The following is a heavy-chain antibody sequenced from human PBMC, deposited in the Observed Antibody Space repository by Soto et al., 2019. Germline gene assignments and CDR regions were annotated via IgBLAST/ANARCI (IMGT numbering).Heavy chain of an antibody. V-gene: IGHV3-43D*04. J-gene: IGHJ1*01. D-gene: IGHD6-13*01. CDR2: ISWDGTST. CDR1: GFTFDDYA. Sequence: FLRLSCAASGFTFDDYAMHWVRQAPGKGLEWVSLISWDGTSTYYADSVQGRFTISRDNSKKSLYLQMNSLRAEDTALYYCAKDPIARGRAEYFQHWGQGTLVTVSS. CDR3: AKDPIARGRAEYFQH.